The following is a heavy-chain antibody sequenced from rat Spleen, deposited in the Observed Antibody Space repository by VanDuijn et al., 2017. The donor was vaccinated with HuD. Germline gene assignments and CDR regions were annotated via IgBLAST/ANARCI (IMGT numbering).Heavy chain of an antibody. D-gene: IGHD1-4*01. CDR1: GFIFSNYG. J-gene: IGHJ2*01. CDR3: AKVSTTRISY. Sequence: EVQLVESGGGLVQPGRSLKLSCAASGFIFSNYGMHWIRQTPTKGLAWVASVSPAGGRTYYRDSVKGRFTISRDDSKSTLYLPIDSLRSEDTATYYCAKVSTTRISYWGQGVMVTVSS. V-gene: IGHV5-19*01. CDR2: VSPAGGRT.